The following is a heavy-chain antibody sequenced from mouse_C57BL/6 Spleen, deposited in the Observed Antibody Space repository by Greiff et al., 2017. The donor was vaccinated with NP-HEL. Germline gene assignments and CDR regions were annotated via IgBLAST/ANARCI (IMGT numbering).Heavy chain of an antibody. V-gene: IGHV5-9*01. CDR3: ARHWNWGLDY. CDR1: GFTFSSYT. CDR2: ISGGGGNT. J-gene: IGHJ2*01. Sequence: EVKLVESGGGLVKPGGSLKLSCAASGFTFSSYTMSWVRQTPEKRLEWVATISGGGGNTYYPDSVKGRFTISRDNAKNTLYLQMSSLRSEDTALYYCARHWNWGLDYWGQGTTLTVSS. D-gene: IGHD4-1*01.